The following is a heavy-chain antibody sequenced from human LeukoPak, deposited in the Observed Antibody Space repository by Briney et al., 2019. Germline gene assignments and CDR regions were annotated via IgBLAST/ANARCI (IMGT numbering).Heavy chain of an antibody. Sequence: GGSLRLSCAASGFTFRSYWMHWVRQAPGKGLAWVSRINSDGSSASHVDSVKGRFTISRDNAKNTLYLQMNSLRAEDTAVYCCVTDLGFYWGQGTLVIVSS. CDR1: GFTFRSYW. CDR3: VTDLGFY. CDR2: INSDGSSA. J-gene: IGHJ4*02. V-gene: IGHV3-74*01.